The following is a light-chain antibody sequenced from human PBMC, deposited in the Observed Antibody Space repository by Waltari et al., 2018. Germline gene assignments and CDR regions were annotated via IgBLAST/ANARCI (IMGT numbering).Light chain of an antibody. Sequence: EIVLTQSPGTLSLSPGERATLSCRASQRVGRTLAWYQQKPGQAPRLLIYGASSRATDIPDRFSGSGSGTDFSLTINRLEPEDFAVYFCQHYVRLPATFGQVTKVEIK. CDR3: QHYVRLPAT. CDR2: GAS. CDR1: QRVGRT. J-gene: IGKJ1*01. V-gene: IGKV3-20*01.